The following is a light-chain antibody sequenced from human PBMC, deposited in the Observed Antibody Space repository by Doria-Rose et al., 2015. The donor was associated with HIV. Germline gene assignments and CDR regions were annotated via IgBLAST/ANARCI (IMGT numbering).Light chain of an antibody. J-gene: IGLJ1*01. Sequence: QPVLTQPPSVSGAPGQRVTISCTGSSSNIGADYDVHWYQQLPGTAPKLLIYGTSNRPSGVPDRFSGAKSGTSASLAITGLQAEDEADYYCQSYDSSLSGSYVFGTGTKVTVL. CDR2: GTS. V-gene: IGLV1-40*01. CDR1: SSNIGADYD. CDR3: QSYDSSLSGSYV.